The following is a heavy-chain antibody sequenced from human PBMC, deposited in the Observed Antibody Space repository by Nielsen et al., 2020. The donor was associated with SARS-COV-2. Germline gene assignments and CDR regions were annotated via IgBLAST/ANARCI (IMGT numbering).Heavy chain of an antibody. CDR1: GGTFSSYA. J-gene: IGHJ3*02. Sequence: SVKVSCKASGGTFSSYAISWVRQAPGQGLEWMGRIIPILGIANYAQKFQGRVTITADESTSTAYMELSSLRSEDTAVYYCARDGIAAAGTEGAFDIWGQGTMVTVSS. CDR2: IIPILGIA. V-gene: IGHV1-69*04. CDR3: ARDGIAAAGTEGAFDI. D-gene: IGHD6-13*01.